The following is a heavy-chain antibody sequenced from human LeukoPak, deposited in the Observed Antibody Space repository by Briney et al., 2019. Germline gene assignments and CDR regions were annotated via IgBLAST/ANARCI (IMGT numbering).Heavy chain of an antibody. CDR2: ISGSGGST. CDR3: AKVSLYYDFWSAKDY. CDR1: GFTFSSYA. V-gene: IGHV3-23*01. Sequence: GGSLRLSCAASGFTFSSYAMSWVRQAPGKGLEWVSAISGSGGSTYYADSVKGRFTIYRDNSKNTLYLQMNSLRAEDTAVYYCAKVSLYYDFWSAKDYWGQGTLVTVSS. D-gene: IGHD3-3*01. J-gene: IGHJ4*02.